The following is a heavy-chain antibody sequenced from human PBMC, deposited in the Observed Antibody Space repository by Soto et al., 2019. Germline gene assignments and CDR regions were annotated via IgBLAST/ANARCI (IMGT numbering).Heavy chain of an antibody. Sequence: ASETLSLTCTVSGGSISSSSYYWGWIRQPPGKGLEWIGSIYYSGSTYYNPSLKSRVTISVDTSKNQFSLKLSSVTAADTAVYYCARRLDYYGSGSLDSDYFDYWGQGTLVTAPQ. CDR2: IYYSGST. V-gene: IGHV4-39*01. CDR3: ARRLDYYGSGSLDSDYFDY. CDR1: GGSISSSSYY. D-gene: IGHD3-10*01. J-gene: IGHJ4*02.